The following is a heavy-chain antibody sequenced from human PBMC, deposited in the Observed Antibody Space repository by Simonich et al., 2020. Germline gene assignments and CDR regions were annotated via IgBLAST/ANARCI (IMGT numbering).Heavy chain of an antibody. Sequence: QVQLQESGPGLVKPSETLSLTCTVPGGSISSYYWSWIRQPPGKGMDWIGYIYYSGSNNYNPSLKSRVTISADTSKKQFSLKLSSVNAADTAVYYCARLPDYWGQGTLVTVSS. CDR3: ARLPDY. CDR2: IYYSGSN. J-gene: IGHJ4*02. CDR1: GGSISSYY. V-gene: IGHV4-59*08.